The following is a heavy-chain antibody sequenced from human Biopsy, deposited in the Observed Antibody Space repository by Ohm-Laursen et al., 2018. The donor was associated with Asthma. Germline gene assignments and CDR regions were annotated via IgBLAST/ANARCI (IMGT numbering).Heavy chain of an antibody. J-gene: IGHJ4*02. Sequence: SLRLSCTASGFRFSDYGMNWVRQAPGKGLEWVASISSGGGSSDYADSMEGRFTISRDNYNMVFLHMNYLRAEDTAIYYCARGDSSNWSHYYFDYWGQGTLVTVSS. CDR1: GFRFSDYG. CDR3: ARGDSSNWSHYYFDY. D-gene: IGHD3-22*01. CDR2: ISSGGGSS. V-gene: IGHV3-23*01.